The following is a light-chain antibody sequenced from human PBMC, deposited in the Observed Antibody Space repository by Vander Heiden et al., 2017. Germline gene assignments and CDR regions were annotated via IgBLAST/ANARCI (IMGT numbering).Light chain of an antibody. CDR2: KDN. Sequence: NFMLPQPHSVSESPGKTVTISCPRSSSSLASNNMQWYQQHPRRSPTTVIYKDNQRPPGFPDRYSGSIDSSSNSASLAITGLKTEDEADYYCQSYDSSNRHAVFGGGTQLTVL. V-gene: IGLV6-57*01. CDR1: SSSLASNN. J-gene: IGLJ7*01. CDR3: QSYDSSNRHAV.